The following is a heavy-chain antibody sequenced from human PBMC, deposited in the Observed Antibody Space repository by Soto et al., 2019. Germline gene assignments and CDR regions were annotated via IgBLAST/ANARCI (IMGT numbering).Heavy chain of an antibody. D-gene: IGHD2-2*02. Sequence: QVQLLESVGGVVQPGRSLRLSCAASGFTFSSYGMHWVRQAPGKGLEWVAVISYDGSNKYYADSVKGRFTISRDNSKNTLYLQMNRLRAEDTAVYYCAKDLYDYWGQGTLVTVSS. CDR3: AKDLYDY. CDR1: GFTFSSYG. CDR2: ISYDGSNK. V-gene: IGHV3-30*18. J-gene: IGHJ4*02.